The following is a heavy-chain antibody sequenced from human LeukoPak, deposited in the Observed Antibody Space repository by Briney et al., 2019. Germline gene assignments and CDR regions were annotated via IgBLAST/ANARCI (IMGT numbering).Heavy chain of an antibody. D-gene: IGHD5-12*01. CDR2: ISGSGGTT. Sequence: GGSLRLSCSASGFTFSSHAMHWVRQAPGKGLEYVSAISGSGGTTYYGDSVKGRFTISRDNAKNSLFLQMNSLRAEDTAVYYCARTGYSSYADGRGTFDYWGQGTLVIVSS. CDR1: GFTFSSHA. CDR3: ARTGYSSYADGRGTFDY. J-gene: IGHJ4*02. V-gene: IGHV3-64*04.